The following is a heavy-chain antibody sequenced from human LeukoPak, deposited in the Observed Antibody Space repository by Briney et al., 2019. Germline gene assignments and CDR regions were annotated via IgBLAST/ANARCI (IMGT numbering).Heavy chain of an antibody. J-gene: IGHJ4*02. Sequence: PSETLSLTCTVSGGSISSYYWSWIRQPPGKGLEWIGYIYYSGSTKYNPSLKSRVTMTVDTSKNQFSLKLSSVTAADTAVYYCARHRGSGSPYFDYWGQGTLVTVSS. CDR1: GGSISSYY. V-gene: IGHV4-59*08. CDR2: IYYSGST. CDR3: ARHRGSGSPYFDY. D-gene: IGHD3-10*01.